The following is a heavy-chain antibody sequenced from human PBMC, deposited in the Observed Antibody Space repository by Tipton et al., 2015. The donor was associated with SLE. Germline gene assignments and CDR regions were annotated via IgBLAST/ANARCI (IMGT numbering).Heavy chain of an antibody. D-gene: IGHD1-1*01. CDR1: GGSFSGYY. V-gene: IGHV4-34*01. CDR3: ATGYDFQTGWFQH. CDR2: ISHSGST. J-gene: IGHJ1*01. Sequence: TLSLTCAVYGGSFSGYYWSWIRQPPGKGLEWIGEISHSGSTNYNPSLKSRVTISVDTSKNQFSLKLSSVTAADTAVYYCATGYDFQTGWFQHWGQGTLVTVSS.